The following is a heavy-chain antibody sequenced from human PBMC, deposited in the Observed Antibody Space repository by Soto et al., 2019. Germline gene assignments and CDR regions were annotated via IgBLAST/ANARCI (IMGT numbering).Heavy chain of an antibody. CDR1: GYTFTSYG. J-gene: IGHJ4*02. Sequence: ASVKVSCKASGYTFTSYGISWVLQAPGQGLEWMGWISAYNGNTNYAQKLQGRVTMTTDTSTSTAYMELRSLRSDDTAVYYCARDRRIPVVAATTDYWGQGTLVTVSS. CDR2: ISAYNGNT. CDR3: ARDRRIPVVAATTDY. D-gene: IGHD2-15*01. V-gene: IGHV1-18*01.